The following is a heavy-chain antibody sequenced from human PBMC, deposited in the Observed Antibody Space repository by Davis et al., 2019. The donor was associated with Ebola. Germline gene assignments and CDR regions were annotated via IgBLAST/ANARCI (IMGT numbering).Heavy chain of an antibody. J-gene: IGHJ5*02. CDR3: ARSKAAAGSNWFDP. CDR2: SIHSGST. D-gene: IGHD6-13*01. CDR1: GGSLSGYS. Sequence: SGTLSLTCAVYGGSLSGYSCTWIRKLQGTGLAWIGESIHSGSTNYNPSLKSRVTISVDTSKNKFSLKLSSVTAADPAVYYCARSKAAAGSNWFDPWGQGTLVTVSS. V-gene: IGHV4-34*12.